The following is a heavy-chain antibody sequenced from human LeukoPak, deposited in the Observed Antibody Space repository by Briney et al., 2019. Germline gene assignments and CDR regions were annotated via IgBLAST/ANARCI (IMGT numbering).Heavy chain of an antibody. CDR3: ARVDASREPGYSYGSCFDY. CDR2: IRYDGSNK. J-gene: IGHJ4*02. CDR1: GFTFSSYG. D-gene: IGHD5-18*01. Sequence: GGSLRLSCAASGFTFSSYGMHWVRQAPGKGLEWVAFIRYDGSNKYYADSVKGRFTISRDNSKNTLYLQMNSLRAEDTAVYYCARVDASREPGYSYGSCFDYWGQGTLVTVSS. V-gene: IGHV3-30*02.